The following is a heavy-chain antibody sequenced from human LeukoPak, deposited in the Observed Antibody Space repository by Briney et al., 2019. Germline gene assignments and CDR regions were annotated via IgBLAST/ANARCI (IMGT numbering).Heavy chain of an antibody. D-gene: IGHD6-19*01. J-gene: IGHJ4*02. V-gene: IGHV3-30-3*01. CDR1: GFTFSSYA. CDR3: ARDGLAYSSGWYSDY. CDR2: ISYDGSNK. Sequence: PGGSLRLSCAASGFTFSSYAMHWVRQAPGKGLEWVAVISYDGSNKYYADSVKGRFTISRDNSKNTLYLQMNSLRAEDTAVYYCARDGLAYSSGWYSDYWGQGTLVTVSS.